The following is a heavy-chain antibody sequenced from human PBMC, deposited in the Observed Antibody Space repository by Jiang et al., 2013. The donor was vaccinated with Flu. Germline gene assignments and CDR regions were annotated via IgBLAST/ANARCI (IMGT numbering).Heavy chain of an antibody. CDR3: ASSPGYSGYSYGYFD. Sequence: VQLVESGAELREPGESLKISCKASGYSFDSLWIGWVRHMPEKGMEWLGIMYPADSETRYSPSFQGQITISADRSSSTAYLEWSSLRASDTAMYYCASSPGYSGYSYGYFD. V-gene: IGHV5-51*01. CDR2: MYPADSET. CDR1: GYSFDSLW. J-gene: IGHJ4*01. D-gene: IGHD6-13*01.